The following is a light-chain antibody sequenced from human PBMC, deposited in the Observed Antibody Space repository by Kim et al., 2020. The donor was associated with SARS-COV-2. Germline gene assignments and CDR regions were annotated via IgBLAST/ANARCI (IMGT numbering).Light chain of an antibody. Sequence: SSELTQDPAVSVALGQTVRITCQGDSLRSYDATWYQQKPGQAPILVIYGKNNRPSGIPDRFSGPSSGNTASLTITGTQAGDEADYYCNSRDSNNNVLFGGGTRLTVL. CDR2: GKN. V-gene: IGLV3-19*01. CDR1: SLRSYD. CDR3: NSRDSNNNVL. J-gene: IGLJ2*01.